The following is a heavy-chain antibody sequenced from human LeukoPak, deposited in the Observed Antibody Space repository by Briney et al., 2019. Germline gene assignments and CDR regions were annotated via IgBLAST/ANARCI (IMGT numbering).Heavy chain of an antibody. CDR1: GYTFTSYG. CDR3: ARDRVLLWFGELSGYMDV. D-gene: IGHD3-10*01. V-gene: IGHV1-18*01. CDR2: ISAYNGNT. J-gene: IGHJ6*03. Sequence: ASVKVSCKASGYTFTSYGISWVRQAPGQGLEWMGWISAYNGNTNYAQKLQGRVTMTTDTSTSTAYMELRSLRSDDTAVYYCARDRVLLWFGELSGYMDVWGKGTTGTISS.